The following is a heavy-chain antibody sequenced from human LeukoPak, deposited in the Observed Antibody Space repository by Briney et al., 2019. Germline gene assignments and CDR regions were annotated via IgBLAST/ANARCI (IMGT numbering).Heavy chain of an antibody. V-gene: IGHV3-23*01. CDR3: AKSAYGSGYYYYGMDV. CDR1: GFTFSSYA. D-gene: IGHD3-10*01. J-gene: IGHJ6*02. CDR2: ISGSGGST. Sequence: GGSLRLSCAASGFTFSSYAMRWVRQAPGKGLEWVSAISGSGGSTYYADSVKGRFTISRDNSKNTLYLQMNSLRAEYTAVYYCAKSAYGSGYYYYGMDVWGQGTTVTVSS.